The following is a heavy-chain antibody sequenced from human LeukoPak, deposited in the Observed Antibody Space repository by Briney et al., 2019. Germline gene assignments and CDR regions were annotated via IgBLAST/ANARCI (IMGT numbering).Heavy chain of an antibody. CDR3: ARGRDYGSGSYYPLKGSNWFDP. V-gene: IGHV1-2*04. CDR2: INPNSGGT. CDR1: GYTFTGYY. D-gene: IGHD3-10*01. J-gene: IGHJ5*02. Sequence: GASVKVSCKASGYTFTGYYMHWVRQAPGQGLEWMGWINPNSGGTNYAQKFQGWVTMTRDTSISTAYMELSRLRSDDTAVYYCARGRDYGSGSYYPLKGSNWFDPWGQGTLVTVSS.